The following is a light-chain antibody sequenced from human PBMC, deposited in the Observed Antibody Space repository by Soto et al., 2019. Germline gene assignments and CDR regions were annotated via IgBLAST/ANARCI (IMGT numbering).Light chain of an antibody. Sequence: DIQMTQSPSTLSASVGDRVTITCRASQSISNWVAWYQQKPGKAPKLLIHDASSLESGVPSRFSGRGSGTEFTLTISSLQPDDFATYYCQQYNSYSVTFGQGTKVDIK. CDR1: QSISNW. V-gene: IGKV1-5*01. CDR3: QQYNSYSVT. J-gene: IGKJ1*01. CDR2: DAS.